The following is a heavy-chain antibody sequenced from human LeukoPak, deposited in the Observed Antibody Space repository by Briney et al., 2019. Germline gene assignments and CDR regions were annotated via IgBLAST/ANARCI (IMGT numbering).Heavy chain of an antibody. J-gene: IGHJ3*02. Sequence: SETLSLTCAVYGGSFSGYYWSWVRQPPGKGLEWIGEINHSGSTNYNPSLKSRVTISVDTSKNQFSLKLSSVTAADTAVYYCARDRDIVGATGGGYAFDIWGQGTMVTVSS. V-gene: IGHV4-34*01. CDR1: GGSFSGYY. CDR2: INHSGST. CDR3: ARDRDIVGATGGGYAFDI. D-gene: IGHD1-26*01.